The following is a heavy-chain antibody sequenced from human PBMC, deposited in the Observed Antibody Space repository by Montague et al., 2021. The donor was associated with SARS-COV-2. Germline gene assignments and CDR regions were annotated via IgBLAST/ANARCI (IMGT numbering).Heavy chain of an antibody. D-gene: IGHD3-22*01. CDR3: ARGRIEVSMIVVVLTGASYYMDV. CDR1: GGSFSGHY. Sequence: SETLSLTCAVYGGSFSGHYSSWIRQPPGKGLEWIGEINNSGSTNYNPSLKSRVTISVDTSKNQFSLKLHSVTAADTAVYYCARGRIEVSMIVVVLTGASYYMDVWGKGTTVTASS. CDR2: INNSGST. J-gene: IGHJ6*03. V-gene: IGHV4-34*01.